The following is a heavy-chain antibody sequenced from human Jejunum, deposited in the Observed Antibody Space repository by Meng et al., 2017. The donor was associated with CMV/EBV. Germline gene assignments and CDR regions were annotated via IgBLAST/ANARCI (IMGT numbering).Heavy chain of an antibody. CDR2: ITESGDTT. J-gene: IGHJ4*02. V-gene: IGHV3-23*01. CDR3: AKEWGAQLLPDY. D-gene: IGHD4-23*01. Sequence: VQLLDAGGGLVQPWGCLEHACAASGFTFSDNVMTWVRQAPGKGLEWVSTITESGDTTSYADSLKGRFTISRDNSKNTLYLQMNGLRADDTAIYYCAKEWGAQLLPDYWGQGTLVTVFS. CDR1: GFTFSDNV.